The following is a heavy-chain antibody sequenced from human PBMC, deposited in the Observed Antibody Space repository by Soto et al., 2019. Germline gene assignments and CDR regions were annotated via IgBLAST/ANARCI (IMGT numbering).Heavy chain of an antibody. J-gene: IGHJ6*03. CDR3: ARVAKDIVVVPAAIRGYYYMDV. CDR1: GFTFSSYS. V-gene: IGHV3-21*01. D-gene: IGHD2-2*01. CDR2: ISSSSSYI. Sequence: EVQLVESGGGLVKPGGSLRLSCAASGFTFSSYSMYWVRQAPGKGLEWVSSISSSSSYIYYADSVKGRFTISRDNAKNSLYLQMNSLRAEDTAVYYCARVAKDIVVVPAAIRGYYYMDVWGKGTTGTVSS.